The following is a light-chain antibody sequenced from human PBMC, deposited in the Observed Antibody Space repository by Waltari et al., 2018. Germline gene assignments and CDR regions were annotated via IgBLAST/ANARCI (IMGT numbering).Light chain of an antibody. CDR3: LLYVGSGIWV. V-gene: IGLV8-61*01. J-gene: IGLJ3*02. CDR2: STN. CDR1: SGSVSSNFY. Sequence: QTVVTQEPSFSVSPGGTVTLTCGLSSGSVSSNFYPSWYQQTPGQAPRTLIYSTNTRCSGVPDRFSGSILGNKVALTIRGAQSEDESDYYCLLYVGSGIWVFGGGTKLTVL.